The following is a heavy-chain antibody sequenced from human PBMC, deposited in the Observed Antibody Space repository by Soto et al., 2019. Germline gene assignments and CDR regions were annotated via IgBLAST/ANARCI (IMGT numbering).Heavy chain of an antibody. V-gene: IGHV1-8*01. J-gene: IGHJ4*02. CDR2: MNPNTGNS. D-gene: IGHD1-1*01. CDR1: GYTFTSYD. Sequence: ASVKVSCKASGYTFTSYDIYWVRQATGQGLEWMGWMNPNTGNSGYAQKFQGRVTVTSDTSINTVHMELSSLRSEDTAVYYCARRAETNGWNGFGTDKYYFDFWGQGTLVTVSS. CDR3: ARRAETNGWNGFGTDKYYFDF.